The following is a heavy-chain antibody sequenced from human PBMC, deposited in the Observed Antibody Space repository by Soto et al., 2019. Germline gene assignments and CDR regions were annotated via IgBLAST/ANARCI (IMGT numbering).Heavy chain of an antibody. V-gene: IGHV4-34*01. J-gene: IGHJ5*02. Sequence: SETLSLTCAVYGGSFSGYYWSWIRQPPGKGLEWIGEINHSGSTYYNPSLKSRVTISVDTSKNQFSLKLSSVTAADTAVYHCARLPWADYGGIFDPWGQGTLVTVSS. CDR1: GGSFSGYY. D-gene: IGHD4-17*01. CDR2: INHSGST. CDR3: ARLPWADYGGIFDP.